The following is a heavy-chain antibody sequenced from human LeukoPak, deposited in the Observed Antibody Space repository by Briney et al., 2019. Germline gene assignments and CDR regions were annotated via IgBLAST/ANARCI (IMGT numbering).Heavy chain of an antibody. CDR1: GGSFNSSSFH. Sequence: PSETLSLTCSVSGGSFNSSSFHWVWIRQPPGKGLEWIGSILYSGGAYYYPSLKSRITISVDTSRKRFSLKVSSATAADTAVYYCARLFSYGDMDWGQGTLITVSS. CDR2: ILYSGGA. J-gene: IGHJ4*02. D-gene: IGHD4-17*01. V-gene: IGHV4-39*02. CDR3: ARLFSYGDMD.